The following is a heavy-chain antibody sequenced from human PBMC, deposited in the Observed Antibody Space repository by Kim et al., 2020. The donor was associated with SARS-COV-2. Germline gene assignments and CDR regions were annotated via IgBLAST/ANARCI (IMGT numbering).Heavy chain of an antibody. Sequence: SVKVSCKASGGTFSSYAISWVRQAPGQGLEWMGGIIPIFGTANYAQKFQGRVTITADESTSTAYMELSSLRSEDTAVYYCARVLGVIAAAGTDWYFDLWGRGTLVTVSS. J-gene: IGHJ2*01. D-gene: IGHD6-13*01. CDR1: GGTFSSYA. V-gene: IGHV1-69*13. CDR2: IIPIFGTA. CDR3: ARVLGVIAAAGTDWYFDL.